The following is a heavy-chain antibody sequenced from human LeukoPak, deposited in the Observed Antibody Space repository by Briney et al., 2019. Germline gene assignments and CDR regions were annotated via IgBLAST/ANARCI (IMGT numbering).Heavy chain of an antibody. CDR1: GYTFNSYG. CDR2: ISAYNGNT. J-gene: IGHJ4*02. Sequence: GASVKVSCKASGYTFNSYGFSWVRQAPGQGLEWMGWISAYNGNTNYAQKLQGRVTMTTDTSTSTAYMELRSLRSDDTAVYYCARAYCSSTSCYVGLAGLDIDYWGQGTLVTVSS. V-gene: IGHV1-18*01. CDR3: ARAYCSSTSCYVGLAGLDIDY. D-gene: IGHD2-2*01.